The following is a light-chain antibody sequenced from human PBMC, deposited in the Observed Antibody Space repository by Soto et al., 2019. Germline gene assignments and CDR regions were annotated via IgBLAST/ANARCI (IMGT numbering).Light chain of an antibody. Sequence: DIQMTQSPSSLSASEGDRVTITCQSSHDASRNLNWFQQKPGEAPQLLIYDAYNLEIGVPSRFSGSGYGTDFTLTSSSLQPEDGATYYCQQYNSILSFGGGTEVEIK. CDR2: DAY. CDR1: HDASRN. CDR3: QQYNSILS. J-gene: IGKJ4*01. V-gene: IGKV1-33*01.